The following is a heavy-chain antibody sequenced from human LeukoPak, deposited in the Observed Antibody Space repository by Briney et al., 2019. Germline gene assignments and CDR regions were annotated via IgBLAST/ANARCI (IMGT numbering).Heavy chain of an antibody. Sequence: ASVKVSCKASGYTFTKNFLHWVRRAPGQGLEWMGWINPNDGGTLYAQKFQGGVTMTTDTSIATAYMEMSTLTSDDTAVYYCARDDYGDLQYFENWGQGTLVTVSS. CDR2: INPNDGGT. CDR1: GYTFTKNF. V-gene: IGHV1-2*02. D-gene: IGHD4-17*01. J-gene: IGHJ4*02. CDR3: ARDDYGDLQYFEN.